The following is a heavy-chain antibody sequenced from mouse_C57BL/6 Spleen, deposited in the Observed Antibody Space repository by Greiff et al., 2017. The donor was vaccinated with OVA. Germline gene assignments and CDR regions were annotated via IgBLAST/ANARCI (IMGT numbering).Heavy chain of an antibody. Sequence: QVQLQQPGAELVKPGASVKMSCKASGYTFTSYWITWVKQRPGQGLEWIGDIYPGSGSTNYNEKFKSKATLTVDTSSSTAYMQLSSLTSEDSAVYYCARSGAIYGNYRDWYFDVWGTGTTVTVSS. CDR3: ARSGAIYGNYRDWYFDV. J-gene: IGHJ1*03. V-gene: IGHV1-55*01. CDR1: GYTFTSYW. D-gene: IGHD2-1*01. CDR2: IYPGSGST.